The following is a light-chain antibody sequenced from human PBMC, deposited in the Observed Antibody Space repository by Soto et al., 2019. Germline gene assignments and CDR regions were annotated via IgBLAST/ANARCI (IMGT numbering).Light chain of an antibody. J-gene: IGKJ4*01. Sequence: DIQMTQSPSSLSASVGDRVTITCQASQDINNYLNWYQQKSGKAPKLLIYDASDLETGVPSRFSGSGSGTDFTFTISSLQPEDIATYYCQPYDNLPLTFGGGTKVDIK. V-gene: IGKV1-33*01. CDR1: QDINNY. CDR3: QPYDNLPLT. CDR2: DAS.